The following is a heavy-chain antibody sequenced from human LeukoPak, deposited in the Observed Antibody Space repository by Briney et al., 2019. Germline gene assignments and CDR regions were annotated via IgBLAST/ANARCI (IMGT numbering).Heavy chain of an antibody. Sequence: GRSLRLSCAASGFTFSSYGMYWVRQAPGKGLEWVAVISYDGSNKYYADSVKGRFTISRDNSKNTLYLQMNSLRAEDTAVYYCAKDSMRYCSSTSCLGRLDPWGQGTLVTVSS. CDR2: ISYDGSNK. J-gene: IGHJ5*02. CDR3: AKDSMRYCSSTSCLGRLDP. D-gene: IGHD2-2*01. V-gene: IGHV3-30*18. CDR1: GFTFSSYG.